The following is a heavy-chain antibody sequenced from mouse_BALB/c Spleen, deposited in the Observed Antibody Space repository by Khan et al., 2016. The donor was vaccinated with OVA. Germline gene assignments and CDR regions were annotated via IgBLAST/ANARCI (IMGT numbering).Heavy chain of an antibody. V-gene: IGHV1-52*01. CDR2: IDPYDSET. J-gene: IGHJ3*01. CDR1: GYTFTSYW. Sequence: QVQLKQSGAELVRPGASVKLSCEASGYTFTSYWMNWVKQSPEQGLEWIGRIDPYDSETHYNQNFKDKAILTVDKSSSTAYMQLSSLTSEDSAVYYYARSPVAYWGQGTLVTVSA. CDR3: ARSPVAY.